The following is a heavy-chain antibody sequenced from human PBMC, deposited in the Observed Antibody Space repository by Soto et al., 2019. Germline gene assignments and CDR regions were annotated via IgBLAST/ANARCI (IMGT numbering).Heavy chain of an antibody. D-gene: IGHD3-3*01. CDR3: AREEGTIFGVVNVDPTYYFYGMDV. J-gene: IGHJ6*02. CDR2: IGTAGDT. CDR1: GFTFSSYD. V-gene: IGHV3-13*04. Sequence: GGSLRLSCAASGFTFSSYDMHWVRQATGKGLEWVSAIGTAGDTYYPGSVKGRFTISRENAKNSLYLQMNSLRAEDTAVYYCAREEGTIFGVVNVDPTYYFYGMDVWGQGTTVTVSS.